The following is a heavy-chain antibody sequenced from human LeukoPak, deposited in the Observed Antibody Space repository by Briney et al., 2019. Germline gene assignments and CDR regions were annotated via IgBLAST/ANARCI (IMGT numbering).Heavy chain of an antibody. D-gene: IGHD2-2*01. CDR3: ARETVVVPAAHHVGFDY. Sequence: ASVKVSCKASGYTFTSYYMHWVRQAPGQGLEWMGIINPSGGSTSYAQKFQGRVTMTRDTSTSTVYMELSSLRSEDTAVYYCARETVVVPAAHHVGFDYWGQGTLVTVSS. CDR1: GYTFTSYY. CDR2: INPSGGST. J-gene: IGHJ4*02. V-gene: IGHV1-46*01.